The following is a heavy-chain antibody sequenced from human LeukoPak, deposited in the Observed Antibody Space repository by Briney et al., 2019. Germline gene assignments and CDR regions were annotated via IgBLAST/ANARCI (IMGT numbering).Heavy chain of an antibody. CDR3: ARVRSDYVWGSYRYRPEFDY. D-gene: IGHD3-16*02. Sequence: SETLSLTCAVYGGSFSGYYWSWIRQPPGKGLEWIGEINHSGSTNYNPSLKSRVTISVDTSKNQFSLKLSSVTAADTAVYYCARVRSDYVWGSYRYRPEFDYWGQGTLVTVSS. J-gene: IGHJ4*02. CDR2: INHSGST. CDR1: GGSFSGYY. V-gene: IGHV4-34*01.